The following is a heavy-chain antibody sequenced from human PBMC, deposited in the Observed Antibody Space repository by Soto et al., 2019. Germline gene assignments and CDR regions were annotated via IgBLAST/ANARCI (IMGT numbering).Heavy chain of an antibody. V-gene: IGHV2-26*01. D-gene: IGHD5-12*01. CDR1: GFSLSNARMG. Sequence: QVTLKESGPVLVKPTETLTLTCTVSGFSLSNARMGVSWIRQPPGKALEWLAHIFSNDEKPYSTSLKNRLTIPNDTPKSQVVLTMPNMDPVDTATYSCARRRFVEMATPYYCYFALWGRGTLVTVSS. CDR3: ARRRFVEMATPYYCYFAL. J-gene: IGHJ2*01. CDR2: IFSNDEK.